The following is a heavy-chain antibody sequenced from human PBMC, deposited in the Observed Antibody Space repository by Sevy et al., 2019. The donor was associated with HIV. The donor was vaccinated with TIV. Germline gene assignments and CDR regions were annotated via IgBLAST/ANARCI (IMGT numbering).Heavy chain of an antibody. CDR3: ARESIRSTGDFDY. D-gene: IGHD1-1*01. J-gene: IGHJ4*02. V-gene: IGHV4-59*11. CDR1: GDSMNLHF. CDR2: IYYSGST. Sequence: SESLSLTCIVSGDSMNLHFWSWIRQPPGKRLEWIGYIYYSGSTNYNPSLKSRVTISLDTSKNQFSLKLSSVTEADTAVYYCARESIRSTGDFDYWGQGTMVTVSS.